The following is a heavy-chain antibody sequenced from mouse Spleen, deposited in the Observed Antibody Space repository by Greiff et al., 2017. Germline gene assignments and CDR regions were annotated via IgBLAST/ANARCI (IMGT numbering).Heavy chain of an antibody. V-gene: IGHV2-2*02. CDR1: GFSLTSYG. CDR3: ATLYYYGRSSYFDV. Sequence: QVQLKQSGPGLVQPSQSLSITCTVSGFSLTSYGVHWVRQSPGKGLEWLGVIWSGGSTDYNAAFISRLSISKDNSKSQVFFKMNSLQANDTAIYYCATLYYYGRSSYFDVWGAGTTVTVSS. D-gene: IGHD1-1*01. J-gene: IGHJ1*01. CDR2: IWSGGST.